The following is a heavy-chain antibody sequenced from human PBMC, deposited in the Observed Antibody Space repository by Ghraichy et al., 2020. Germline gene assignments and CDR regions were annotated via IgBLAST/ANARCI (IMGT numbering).Heavy chain of an antibody. CDR3: AKADRKYCSGDRCYNLDY. Sequence: VGRAPGGGLEWGSGVTGEGVPTRHGDAVKGRFTISRDNSRNTLYLQMNSLGADDTAVYYWAKADRKYCSGDRCYNLDYWGRGTLVTVSS. J-gene: IGHJ4*02. CDR2: VTGEGVPT. V-gene: IGHV3-23*01. D-gene: IGHD2-15*01.